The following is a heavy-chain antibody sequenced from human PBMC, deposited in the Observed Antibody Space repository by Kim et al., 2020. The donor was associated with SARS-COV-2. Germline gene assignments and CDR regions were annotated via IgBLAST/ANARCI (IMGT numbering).Heavy chain of an antibody. Sequence: ASVKVSCKASGYTFTSYYMHWVRQAPGQGLEWMGIINPSGGSTSYAQKFQGRVTMTRDTSTSTVYMELSSLRSEDTAVYYCARDRGVTMVRGVKKPNWFDPWGQGTLVTVSS. J-gene: IGHJ5*02. D-gene: IGHD3-10*01. CDR1: GYTFTSYY. CDR3: ARDRGVTMVRGVKKPNWFDP. V-gene: IGHV1-46*01. CDR2: INPSGGST.